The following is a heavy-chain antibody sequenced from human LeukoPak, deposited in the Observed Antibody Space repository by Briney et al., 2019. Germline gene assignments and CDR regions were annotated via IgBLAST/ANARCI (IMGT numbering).Heavy chain of an antibody. CDR3: ARAVGYYYYYMDV. CDR1: GYSIRSGFY. CDR2: IYHSGIT. V-gene: IGHV4-38-2*02. Sequence: SETLSLTCTVSGYSIRSGFYWGWIRQPPGKGLEWIGNIYHSGITYDTPSLKSRVTISVDTSKNQFYLKLSSVTAADTAVYYCARAVGYYYYYMDVWGKGTTVTVSS. D-gene: IGHD1-26*01. J-gene: IGHJ6*03.